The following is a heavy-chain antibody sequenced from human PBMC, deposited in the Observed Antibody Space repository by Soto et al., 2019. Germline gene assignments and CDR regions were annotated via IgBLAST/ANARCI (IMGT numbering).Heavy chain of an antibody. Sequence: GGSLRLSCTGSGFTFGYHAMAWVRQAPGKGLEWVGFIRKKSDGGTTEFAASVKGRFTMSRDDSKSIAYLQMNSMKTEDTAAYYCPRDPPPFKWGQGTLVTVSS. J-gene: IGHJ4*02. CDR2: IRKKSDGGTT. CDR1: GFTFGYHA. CDR3: PRDPPPFK. V-gene: IGHV3-49*04. D-gene: IGHD3-16*01.